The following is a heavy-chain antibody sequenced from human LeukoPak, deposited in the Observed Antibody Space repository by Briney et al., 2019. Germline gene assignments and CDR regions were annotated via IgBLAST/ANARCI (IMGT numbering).Heavy chain of an antibody. D-gene: IGHD3-3*01. CDR3: ARGGTYYDFWSGYYKVDYFDY. CDR2: ISSSSSTI. CDR1: GFTFSRYS. J-gene: IGHJ4*02. V-gene: IGHV3-48*01. Sequence: GGSLRLSCAASGFTFSRYSMNWVRQAPGKGLEWVSYISSSSSTIYYADSVKGRFTISRDNAKNSLYLQMNSLRAEDTAVYYCARGGTYYDFWSGYYKVDYFDYWGQGTLVTVSS.